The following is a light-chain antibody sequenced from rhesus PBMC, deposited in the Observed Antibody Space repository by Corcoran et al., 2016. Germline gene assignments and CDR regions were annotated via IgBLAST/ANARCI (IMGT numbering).Light chain of an antibody. CDR1: SSDIGGYND. CDR3: SSYVGSNTFI. Sequence: QSALTQPPSVSKSLGQSVTISCTGTSSDIGGYNDVSWYQQHPGTAPRLLIYDVSKRPSGVSDRFSGSKSGNTASLTISGLQPEDEADYYCSSYVGSNTFIFGGGTRLSVL. CDR2: DVS. V-gene: IGLV2S9*01. J-gene: IGLJ1*01.